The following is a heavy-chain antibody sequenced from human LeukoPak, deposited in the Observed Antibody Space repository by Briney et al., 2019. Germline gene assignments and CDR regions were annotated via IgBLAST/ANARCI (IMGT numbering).Heavy chain of an antibody. CDR2: IRFDGINK. CDR3: AKIGLGSSSWWYFDY. V-gene: IGHV3-30*02. D-gene: IGHD6-13*01. Sequence: GGSLRLSCAASGFTFSTYGIHWVRQAPGKGLEWVALIRFDGINKFYADSVKGRFTVSRDNSKNTVHLQMSSLRAEDTAVYYCAKIGLGSSSWWYFDYWGQGALVTVSS. J-gene: IGHJ4*02. CDR1: GFTFSTYG.